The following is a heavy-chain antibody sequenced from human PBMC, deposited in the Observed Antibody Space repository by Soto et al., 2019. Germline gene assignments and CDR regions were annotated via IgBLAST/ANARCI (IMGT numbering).Heavy chain of an antibody. CDR2: ISSSSSYI. CDR3: ARDRGSDFWSGYFGYFDY. Sequence: GGSLRLSCAASGFTFSSYSMNWVRQAPGKGLEWVSSISSSSSYIYYADSVKGRFTISRDNAKNSLYLQMNSLRAEDTAVYYCARDRGSDFWSGYFGYFDYWGQGTLVTVSS. D-gene: IGHD3-3*01. CDR1: GFTFSSYS. V-gene: IGHV3-21*01. J-gene: IGHJ4*02.